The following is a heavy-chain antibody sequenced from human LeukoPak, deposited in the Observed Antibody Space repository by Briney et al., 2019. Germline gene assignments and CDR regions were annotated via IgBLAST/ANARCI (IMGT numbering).Heavy chain of an antibody. CDR1: GGSMSSGSYY. CDR2: IYTSGST. V-gene: IGHV4-61*02. J-gene: IGHJ5*02. CDR3: ARVFDL. Sequence: PSQTLSLTCTVSGGSMSSGSYYWNWIRQPAGKGLEWIGRIYTSGSTNYNPSLKSRVTISVDTSKNHFSLKLSSVTAADTAVYYCARVFDLWGQGTLVTVSS.